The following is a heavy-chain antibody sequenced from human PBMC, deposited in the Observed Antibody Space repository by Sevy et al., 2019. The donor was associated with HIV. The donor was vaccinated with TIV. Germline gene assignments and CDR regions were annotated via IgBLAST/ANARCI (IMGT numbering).Heavy chain of an antibody. CDR2: ISGSGGST. CDR1: GFTFSSYA. CDR3: AKDSGYYDFWSGYYTNYYYYGMDV. J-gene: IGHJ6*02. V-gene: IGHV3-23*01. Sequence: GGSLRLSCAASGFTFSSYAMSWVRQAPGKGLEWVSAISGSGGSTYYAESVKGRFTISRDNSKNTLYLQMNSLRAEDTAVYYCAKDSGYYDFWSGYYTNYYYYGMDVWGQGTTVTVSS. D-gene: IGHD3-3*01.